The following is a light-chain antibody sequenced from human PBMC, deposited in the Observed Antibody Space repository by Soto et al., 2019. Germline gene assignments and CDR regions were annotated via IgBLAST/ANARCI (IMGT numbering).Light chain of an antibody. V-gene: IGKV2-28*01. J-gene: IGKJ1*01. CDR2: LGS. Sequence: DIVMTQSPLSLPVTPGEPASISCRSSQSLLHSNGYNYLDWYLQKPGQSPQLLIYLGSNRASGVPDRFSGSGSGTDVTLKISRVEAEDVGVYYCMQPLQTPWTFGQGTKVEI. CDR3: MQPLQTPWT. CDR1: QSLLHSNGYNY.